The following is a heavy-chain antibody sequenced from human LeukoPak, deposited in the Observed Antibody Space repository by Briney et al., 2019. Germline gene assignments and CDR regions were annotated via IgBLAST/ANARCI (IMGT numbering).Heavy chain of an antibody. Sequence: PSETLSLTCTVSGGSISSYYWSWIRQPPGKGLEWIGYIYYSGSTNYNPSLKSRVTISVDTSRNQFSLKLTSVTAADTAVYFCARVRRQKMLRGALAGSYYYYSMDVWGKGTTVTISS. CDR3: ARVRRQKMLRGALAGSYYYYSMDV. CDR2: IYYSGST. CDR1: GGSISSYY. D-gene: IGHD3-16*01. V-gene: IGHV4-59*08. J-gene: IGHJ6*03.